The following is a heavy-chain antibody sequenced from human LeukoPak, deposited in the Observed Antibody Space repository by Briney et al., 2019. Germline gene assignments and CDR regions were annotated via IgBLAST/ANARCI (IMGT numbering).Heavy chain of an antibody. J-gene: IGHJ5*02. CDR2: ITGSGVKT. CDR3: ARDFRSDFPNWFDP. CDR1: GFIFSDYS. Sequence: GGSLRLSCAASGFIFSDYSMNWVRQAPGKGLEWVSAITGSGVKTFYADPVKGRFTVSRDNAKNTLYLQMNSLSAEDAAVYYCARDFRSDFPNWFDPWGRGALVTVSS. D-gene: IGHD3-3*01. V-gene: IGHV3-23*01.